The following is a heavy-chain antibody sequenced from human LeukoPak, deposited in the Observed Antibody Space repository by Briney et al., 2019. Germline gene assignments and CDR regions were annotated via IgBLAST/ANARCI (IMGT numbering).Heavy chain of an antibody. D-gene: IGHD6-13*01. V-gene: IGHV3-23*01. Sequence: GGSLRLSCAASGFTFSSYAMNWVRQAPGKGLKWVSAISGSGGSTYYADSVKGRFTTSRDNSKNTLYLQMNSLRAEDTAVYYCARGSVSSNYYYYGMDVWGQGTTVTVSS. CDR2: ISGSGGST. CDR3: ARGSVSSNYYYYGMDV. CDR1: GFTFSSYA. J-gene: IGHJ6*02.